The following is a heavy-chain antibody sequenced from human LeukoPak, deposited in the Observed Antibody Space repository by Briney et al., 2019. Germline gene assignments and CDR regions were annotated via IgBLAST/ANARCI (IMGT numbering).Heavy chain of an antibody. CDR2: IYYSGST. V-gene: IGHV4-61*01. D-gene: IGHD3-22*01. CDR3: ARVRSSGYYGDAFDI. J-gene: IGHJ3*02. CDR1: GGSVSSGSYY. Sequence: PSETLSLTCTVSGGSVSSGSYYWSWIRQPPGKGLEWIGYIYYSGSTNYNPSLKSRVTISVDTSKNQFSLKLSSVTAADTAVYYCARVRSSGYYGDAFDIWGQGTMVTVSS.